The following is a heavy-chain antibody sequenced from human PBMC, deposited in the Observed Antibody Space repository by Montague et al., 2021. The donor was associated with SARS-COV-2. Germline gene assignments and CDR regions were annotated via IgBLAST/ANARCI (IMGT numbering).Heavy chain of an antibody. J-gene: IGHJ6*03. CDR3: ARDSGRYYDFWSGYYNSHYYYYMDV. CDR1: GFTFSSYS. V-gene: IGHV3-21*01. D-gene: IGHD3-3*01. CDR2: ISSSSSYI. Sequence: SLRLSGAASGFTFSSYSMNWVRQAPGKGLEWVSSISSSSSYIYYADSVKGRFTISRDNAKNSLYLQMNSLRAEDTAVYYCARDSGRYYDFWSGYYNSHYYYYMDVWGKGTTVAVSS.